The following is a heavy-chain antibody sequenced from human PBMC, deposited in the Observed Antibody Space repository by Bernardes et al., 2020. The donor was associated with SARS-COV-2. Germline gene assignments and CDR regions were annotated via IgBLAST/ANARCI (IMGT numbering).Heavy chain of an antibody. CDR2: ITGGGVST. CDR3: SGSLSYYGMDV. Sequence: GGSLRLSCAASGFTFSGFAMSWVRQAPGKGLEWVSSITGGGVSTYYADSVKGRFTISRDNSKNTLYLQMNSLRAEDTAVYYCSGSLSYYGMDVWGQGTTVTVSS. CDR1: GFTFSGFA. J-gene: IGHJ6*02. V-gene: IGHV3-23*01. D-gene: IGHD6-13*01.